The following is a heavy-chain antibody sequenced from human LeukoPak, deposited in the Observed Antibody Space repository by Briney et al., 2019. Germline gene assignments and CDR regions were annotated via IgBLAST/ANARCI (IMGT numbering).Heavy chain of an antibody. CDR3: AKDRRYYDSSGAI. CDR1: GFTFDDYA. D-gene: IGHD3-22*01. V-gene: IGHV3-30*18. Sequence: GGSLRLSCAASGFTFDDYAMHWVRQAPGKGLEWVAVISYDGSNKYYADSVKGRFTISRDNSKNTLYLQMNSLRAEDTAVYYCAKDRRYYDSSGAIWGQGTMVTVSS. CDR2: ISYDGSNK. J-gene: IGHJ3*02.